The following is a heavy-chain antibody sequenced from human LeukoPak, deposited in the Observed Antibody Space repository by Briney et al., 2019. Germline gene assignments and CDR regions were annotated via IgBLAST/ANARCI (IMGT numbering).Heavy chain of an antibody. J-gene: IGHJ4*02. V-gene: IGHV4-4*07. Sequence: SETLSLTCTVSGGSISSYYWSWIRQPAGKGLEWIGRIYTSGSTNYNPSLKSRVTMSVDTSKNQFSLKLSSVTAADTAVYYCARALYSSGWYHRSDYFDYWGQGTLVTVSS. CDR3: ARALYSSGWYHRSDYFDY. D-gene: IGHD6-19*01. CDR2: IYTSGST. CDR1: GGSISSYY.